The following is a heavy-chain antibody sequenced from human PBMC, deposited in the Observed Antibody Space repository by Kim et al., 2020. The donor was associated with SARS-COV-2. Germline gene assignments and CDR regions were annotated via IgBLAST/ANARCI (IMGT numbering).Heavy chain of an antibody. CDR3: ASTKVTTVPRVFDY. Sequence: NPSLKSRVTISVDTSKNQFSLKLSSVTAADTAVYYCASTKVTTVPRVFDYWGQGTLVTVSS. D-gene: IGHD4-17*01. J-gene: IGHJ4*02. V-gene: IGHV4-34*01.